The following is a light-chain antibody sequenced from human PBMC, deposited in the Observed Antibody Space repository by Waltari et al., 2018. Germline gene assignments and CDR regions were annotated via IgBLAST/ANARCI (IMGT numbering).Light chain of an antibody. V-gene: IGKV1-39*01. CDR3: QQSFSVPRT. J-gene: IGKJ1*01. CDR2: AAS. CDR1: QTISSY. Sequence: DIQMTQSPSSLSASVGDRVTITCRASQTISSYLNWYQHKPGKATKLLIYAASTLQSGVPSRFSGSESGTDFTLTISSLQPEDFATYYCQQSFSVPRTFGRGTKVEVK.